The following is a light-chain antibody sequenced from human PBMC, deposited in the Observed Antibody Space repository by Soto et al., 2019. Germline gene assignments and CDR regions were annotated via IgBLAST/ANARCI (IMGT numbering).Light chain of an antibody. Sequence: DIQMTQSPSTLSASVGDRVTITCRASQSVRSLLAWYQQKPGKAPNLLIFKASTLESGVPSRFSGSGSGTEFNLTISSLQPDDFATYYCQQYNSWTFGQGTKVDI. CDR3: QQYNSWT. CDR1: QSVRSL. J-gene: IGKJ1*01. V-gene: IGKV1-5*03. CDR2: KAS.